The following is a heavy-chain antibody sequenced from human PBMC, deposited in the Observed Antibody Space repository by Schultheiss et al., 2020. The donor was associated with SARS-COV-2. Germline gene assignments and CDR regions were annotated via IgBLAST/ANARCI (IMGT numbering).Heavy chain of an antibody. CDR3: ARASTPMVPVDYFDY. J-gene: IGHJ4*02. CDR1: GYTFTSYG. D-gene: IGHD5-18*01. Sequence: ASVKVSCKASGYTFTSYGISWVRQAPGQGLEWMGWISAYNGNTNYAQKLQGRVTMTTDTSTSTAYMELSRLRSDDTAVYYCARASTPMVPVDYFDYWGQGTLVTVSS. CDR2: ISAYNGNT. V-gene: IGHV1-18*01.